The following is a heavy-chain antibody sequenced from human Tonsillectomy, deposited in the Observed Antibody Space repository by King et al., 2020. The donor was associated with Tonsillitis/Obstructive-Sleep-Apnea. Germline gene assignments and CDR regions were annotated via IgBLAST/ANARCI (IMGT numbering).Heavy chain of an antibody. J-gene: IGHJ4*02. CDR2: ISGSGNEK. D-gene: IGHD6-13*01. Sequence: QLVQSGGGLVQPGGSLRLSCAASGFTFRNSAMSWVRQVPGKRLEWVSAISGSGNEKYYADSVRGRFRISRDNSKNTLYLQLNSLRADDTALYYCAKEGPGGQQLIWVDSWGQGTLVTVSS. CDR3: AKEGPGGQQLIWVDS. V-gene: IGHV3-23*04. CDR1: GFTFRNSA.